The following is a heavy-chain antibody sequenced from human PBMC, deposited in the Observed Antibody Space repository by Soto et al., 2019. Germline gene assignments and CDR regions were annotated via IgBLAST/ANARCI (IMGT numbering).Heavy chain of an antibody. CDR2: IYYSGAT. Sequence: SETLSLTCNVSGASISGNYWSWIRQPPGKGLEWIGYIYYSGATNYNPSLESRVTISVDTPKSQFSLKLTSVTPADTAVYYCAKAGSYSCSSGRVDYWGQGTLVTVSS. CDR3: AKAGSYSCSSGRVDY. V-gene: IGHV4-59*01. J-gene: IGHJ4*02. CDR1: GASISGNY. D-gene: IGHD1-26*01.